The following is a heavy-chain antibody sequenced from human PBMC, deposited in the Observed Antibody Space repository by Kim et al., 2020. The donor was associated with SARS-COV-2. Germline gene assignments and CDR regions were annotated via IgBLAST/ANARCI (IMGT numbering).Heavy chain of an antibody. D-gene: IGHD3-16*01. J-gene: IGHJ4*02. V-gene: IGHV3-21*01. CDR3: ARGTQGG. Sequence: SSYIYYADSVKGRFTISRDNAKNSLYLQMNSLRAEDTAVYYCARGTQGGWGQGTLVTVSS. CDR2: SSYI.